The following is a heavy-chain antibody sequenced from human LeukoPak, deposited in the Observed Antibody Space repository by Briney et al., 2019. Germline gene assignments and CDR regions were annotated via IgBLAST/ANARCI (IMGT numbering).Heavy chain of an antibody. J-gene: IGHJ4*02. D-gene: IGHD1-14*01. CDR1: GFTFTKYW. V-gene: IGHV3-7*01. Sequence: PGGFLRLSCAASGFTFTKYWMTWVRQAPGKGLEWVGNIKQDGSDKNYMDSVKGRFTISRDNTKNSVYLQMSSLRAEDTAVYYCAREVWGPEYWGQGTLVTVSS. CDR3: AREVWGPEY. CDR2: IKQDGSDK.